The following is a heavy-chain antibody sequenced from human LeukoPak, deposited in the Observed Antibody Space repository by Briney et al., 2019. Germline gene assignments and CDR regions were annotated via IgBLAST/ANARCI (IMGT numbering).Heavy chain of an antibody. CDR2: IYHSGST. J-gene: IGHJ4*02. CDR3: ARGFMEVDY. Sequence: SETLSLTCTVSGGSISSGGYYWSWIRQPPGKGLEWIGYIYHSGSTYYNPSLKSRVTVSVDRSKNQFSLKLSSVTAADTAVYYCARGFMEVDYWGQGTLVTVSS. D-gene: IGHD1-1*01. CDR1: GGSISSGGYY. V-gene: IGHV4-30-2*01.